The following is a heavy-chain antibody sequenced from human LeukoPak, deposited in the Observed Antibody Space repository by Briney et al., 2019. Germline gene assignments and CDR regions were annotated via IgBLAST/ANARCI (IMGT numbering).Heavy chain of an antibody. CDR2: IPGSGSPL. V-gene: IGHV3-48*03. CDR1: GFIFSNYE. CDR3: ARVAWELADAFDI. D-gene: IGHD1-26*01. J-gene: IGHJ3*02. Sequence: GGSLRLSCAASGFIFSNYEMTWVRQAPGKGLEWVSYIPGSGSPLYYADSLKGRFTISRDNAMNSLYLHMNSLSAEDTAVYYCARVAWELADAFDIWGQGTMVTVSS.